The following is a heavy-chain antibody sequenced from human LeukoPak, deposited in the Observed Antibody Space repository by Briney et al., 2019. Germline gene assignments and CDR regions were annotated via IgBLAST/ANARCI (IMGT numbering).Heavy chain of an antibody. D-gene: IGHD6-19*01. CDR1: GFTFDDYA. J-gene: IGHJ4*02. V-gene: IGHV3-9*01. CDR2: ISWNSGSI. CDR3: AREDSSGFIDY. Sequence: GGSLRLSCAASGFTFDDYAMHWVRQAPGKGLEWVSGISWNSGSIGYADSVKGRFTISRDNSKNTLYLQMNSLRAEDTAVYYCAREDSSGFIDYWGQGTLVTVSS.